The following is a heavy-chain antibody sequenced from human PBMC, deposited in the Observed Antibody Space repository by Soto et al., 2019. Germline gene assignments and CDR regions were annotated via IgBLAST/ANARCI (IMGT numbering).Heavy chain of an antibody. CDR3: ARGGYCGTSSRYYFDL. V-gene: IGHV4-34*01. CDR1: GGSFSVYY. J-gene: IGHJ4*02. CDR2: INQGGNT. Sequence: SETLSLTCAVYGGSFSVYYWAWIRQSPGKGLEWIGEINQGGNTNYNPSLKSRVVISVDTSENHFSLELSSLTAADTAVYYCARGGYCGTSSRYYFDLWGQGTLVTVSS. D-gene: IGHD2-2*01.